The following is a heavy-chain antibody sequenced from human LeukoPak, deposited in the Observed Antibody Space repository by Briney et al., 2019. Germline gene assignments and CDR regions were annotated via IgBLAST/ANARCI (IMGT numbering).Heavy chain of an antibody. CDR2: ISAYNGNT. D-gene: IGHD3-10*01. CDR3: ARPRLTYYYGSGSYSLSH. CDR1: GYTFTSYG. Sequence: GASVKVSCKASGYTFTSYGISWVRQAPGQGLEWMGWISAYNGNTNYAQKLQGRVTMTTDTSTSPAYMELRSLRSDDTAVYYCARPRLTYYYGSGSYSLSHWGQGTPVTVSS. V-gene: IGHV1-18*01. J-gene: IGHJ4*02.